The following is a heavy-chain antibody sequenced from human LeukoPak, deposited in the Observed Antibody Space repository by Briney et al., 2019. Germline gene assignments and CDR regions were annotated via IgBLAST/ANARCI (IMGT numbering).Heavy chain of an antibody. CDR1: GYSFVYYW. CDR2: IYPGDSDT. D-gene: IGHD2-15*01. Sequence: GESLKISCKVSGYSFVYYWIVWVRQMPGKGLEWMGVIYPGDSDTRYSPSFQGQVTISADKSINTAYLQGSSLRASDTGMYFCARRAKDEYADFWGQGTLLTVSS. V-gene: IGHV5-51*03. J-gene: IGHJ4*02. CDR3: ARRAKDEYADF.